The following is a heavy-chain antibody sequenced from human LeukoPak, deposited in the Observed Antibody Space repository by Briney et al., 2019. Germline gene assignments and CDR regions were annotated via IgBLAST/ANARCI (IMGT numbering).Heavy chain of an antibody. CDR2: ISSSGSNI. D-gene: IGHD7-27*01. CDR3: ARNTGELDY. J-gene: IGHJ4*02. V-gene: IGHV3-48*03. Sequence: PGGSLRLSCAASGFTFSSYEMNWIRQAPGKGLEWVSYISSSGSNIYYADSVKGRFTISRDNAKNSLYLQMNSLRAEDTAIYYCARNTGELDYWGQGTLVTVSS. CDR1: GFTFSSYE.